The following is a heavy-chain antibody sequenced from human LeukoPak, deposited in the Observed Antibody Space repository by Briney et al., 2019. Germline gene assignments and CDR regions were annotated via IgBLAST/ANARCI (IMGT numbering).Heavy chain of an antibody. CDR2: MSAYNGKT. J-gene: IGHJ3*02. V-gene: IGHV1-18*01. Sequence: GASVKVSCKASGYSFTSYGFNWVRQAPGQGLEWMGWMSAYNGKTNYAHSLQGRVTVTADTSTSTAYMELRGLRSEDTAVYYCARGMGYSYGHPQGAFDIWGQGTMVTVSS. D-gene: IGHD5-18*01. CDR3: ARGMGYSYGHPQGAFDI. CDR1: GYSFTSYG.